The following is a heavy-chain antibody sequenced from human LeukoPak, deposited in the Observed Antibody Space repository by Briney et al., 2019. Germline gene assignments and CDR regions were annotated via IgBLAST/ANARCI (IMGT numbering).Heavy chain of an antibody. CDR3: ARALYCSSTSCPFDL. CDR2: ISSSSRTI. V-gene: IGHV3-48*01. D-gene: IGHD2-2*01. Sequence: PGGSLRLSCAASGFTFSSYSMNWVRQAPGKGLEWVSYISSSSRTIYYADSVKGRFTISRDNAKNSLYLQMNSLRAEDTAVYYCARALYCSSTSCPFDLWGRGTLVTVSS. CDR1: GFTFSSYS. J-gene: IGHJ2*01.